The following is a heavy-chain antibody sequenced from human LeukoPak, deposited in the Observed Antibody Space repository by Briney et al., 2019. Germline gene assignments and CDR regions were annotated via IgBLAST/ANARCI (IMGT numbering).Heavy chain of an antibody. J-gene: IGHJ6*03. CDR3: AKDLNDWNYSYYYYLDV. Sequence: ASVKVSCKASGYSFANYYIHWVRRAPGQGLEWMGMINPTGGVATYAQRFQGRLTMSRDTSTTTVYMELSSLKSEDTAVYYCAKDLNDWNYSYYYYLDVWGIGTMVTVSS. CDR2: INPTGGVA. CDR1: GYSFANYY. D-gene: IGHD3-9*01. V-gene: IGHV1-46*01.